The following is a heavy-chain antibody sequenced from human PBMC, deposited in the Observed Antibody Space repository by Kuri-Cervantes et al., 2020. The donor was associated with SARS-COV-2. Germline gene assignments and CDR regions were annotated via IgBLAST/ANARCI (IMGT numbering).Heavy chain of an antibody. J-gene: IGHJ4*02. CDR3: TLAVAAAV. D-gene: IGHD6-19*01. CDR1: GFTFSDYY. V-gene: IGHV3-11*06. Sequence: GGSLRLSCEASGFTFSDYYMSWIRQAPGKRLEWIAYISSSGSYTQSADSVEGRFTVSRDNAKNSLYLQMNSLRAEDTAVYYCTLAVAAAVWGQGTLVTVSS. CDR2: ISSSGSYT.